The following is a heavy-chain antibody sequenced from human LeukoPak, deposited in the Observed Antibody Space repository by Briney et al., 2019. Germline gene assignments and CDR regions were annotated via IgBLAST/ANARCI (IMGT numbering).Heavy chain of an antibody. CDR2: ISSSSSYI. J-gene: IGHJ4*02. V-gene: IGHV3-21*01. CDR3: ARDLFVRDDSSVRY. CDR1: GFTFSSYG. D-gene: IGHD3-22*01. Sequence: PGGSLRLSCAASGFTFSSYGMHWVRQAPGKGLEWVSSISSSSSYIYYADSVKGRFTISRDNAKNSLYLQMNSLRAEDTAVYYCARDLFVRDDSSVRYWGQGTLVTVSS.